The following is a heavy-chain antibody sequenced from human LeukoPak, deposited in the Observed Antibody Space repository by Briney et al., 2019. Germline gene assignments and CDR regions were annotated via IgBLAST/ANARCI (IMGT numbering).Heavy chain of an antibody. J-gene: IGHJ4*02. Sequence: PGGSLRLSCAASGFPFDNYAMHWVRQAPGKGLEWVSSISWNSGSIGYVDSVKGRFTISRDNAKNTLYLQMNSLRAEDTAVYYCARGGSSWPLPFDYWGQGTLVTVSS. CDR1: GFPFDNYA. CDR3: ARGGSSWPLPFDY. V-gene: IGHV3-9*01. CDR2: ISWNSGSI. D-gene: IGHD6-13*01.